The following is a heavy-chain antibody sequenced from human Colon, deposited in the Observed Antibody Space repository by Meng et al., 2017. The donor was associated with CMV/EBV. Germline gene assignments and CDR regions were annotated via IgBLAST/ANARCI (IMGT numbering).Heavy chain of an antibody. J-gene: IGHJ4*02. CDR3: GTFGGDFDY. D-gene: IGHD3-3*01. CDR2: INPYSGDT. CDR1: GYTFTGYL. V-gene: IGHV1-2*02. Sequence: HLMQSGAGMREPGASVKVSCKASGYTFTGYLSHWVRQAPGQGLEWMGWINPYSGDTIYAQKFEVGVTMTRDASITTAYLELSSLKSDDTAVYYCGTFGGDFDYWGQGTLVTVSS.